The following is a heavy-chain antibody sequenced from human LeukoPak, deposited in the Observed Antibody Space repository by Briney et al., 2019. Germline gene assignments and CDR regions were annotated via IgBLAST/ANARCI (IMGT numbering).Heavy chain of an antibody. Sequence: PSETLSLTCTVSGGSISSGDSYWNWIRQHPGKGLEWIGYIYYSGSTYYNPSLKSRVTISIDTSKNQFSLKLRSVTAADTAVYYCARDNRSGTYYNLNYYFDHWGQGILVTVSS. CDR1: GGSISSGDSY. V-gene: IGHV4-31*03. D-gene: IGHD3-10*01. CDR3: ARDNRSGTYYNLNYYFDH. J-gene: IGHJ4*02. CDR2: IYYSGST.